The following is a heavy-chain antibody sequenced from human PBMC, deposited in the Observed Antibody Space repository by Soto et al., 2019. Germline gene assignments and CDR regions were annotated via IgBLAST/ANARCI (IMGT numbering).Heavy chain of an antibody. J-gene: IGHJ4*02. D-gene: IGHD2-15*01. CDR3: AKGEWSYCRGGSCYYFDY. Sequence: QVQLVQSGSELKKPGASVKVSCKASGYTFTGYAMHWVRQAPGQRLEWMGWINAGNGNTKYSQKCQGRFTITRDTSASTAYMELSSLRSEDTAGYYCAKGEWSYCRGGSCYYFDYWGQGTVVTVSS. CDR1: GYTFTGYA. V-gene: IGHV1-3*01. CDR2: INAGNGNT.